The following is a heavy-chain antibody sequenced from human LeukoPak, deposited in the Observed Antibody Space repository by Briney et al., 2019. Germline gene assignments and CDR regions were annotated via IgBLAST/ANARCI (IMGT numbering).Heavy chain of an antibody. J-gene: IGHJ4*02. CDR2: IKQDGSQK. CDR3: AKDDNSWSLDY. V-gene: IGHV3-7*01. CDR1: GFTFSHYW. D-gene: IGHD6-13*01. Sequence: GGSLRLSCAASGFTFSHYWMSWVRQAPGKGLERVPSIKQDGSQKYYGDSVKGRFTISRDNAKNSLYLQMNSLRAEDTAFYYCAKDDNSWSLDYWGQGTLVTVSS.